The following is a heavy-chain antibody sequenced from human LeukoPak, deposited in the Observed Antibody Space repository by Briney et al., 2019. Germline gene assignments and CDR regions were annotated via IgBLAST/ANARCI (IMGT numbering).Heavy chain of an antibody. CDR2: VSSTSSFI. J-gene: IGHJ4*02. Sequence: GGSLRLSCAASGFTFSSYSINWVRQAPGKGLEWVSCVSSTSSFIYYADSVKGRFTISRDNAKNSLYLQMNSLRAEDTATYYCAKGGPQGSGSYYPFDSWGQGTLVTVSS. D-gene: IGHD3-10*01. V-gene: IGHV3-21*04. CDR3: AKGGPQGSGSYYPFDS. CDR1: GFTFSSYS.